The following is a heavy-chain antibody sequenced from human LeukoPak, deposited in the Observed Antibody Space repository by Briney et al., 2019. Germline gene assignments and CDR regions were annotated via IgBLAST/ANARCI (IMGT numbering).Heavy chain of an antibody. J-gene: IGHJ4*02. CDR3: ARQTGSGLFILP. CDR2: IYYSGNT. V-gene: IGHV4-59*05. D-gene: IGHD3/OR15-3a*01. CDR1: GGSISSYY. Sequence: SETLSLTCTVSGGSISSYYWSWIRQPAGKGLEWIGSIYYSGNTYYNASLKSQVSISIDTSKNQFSLRLTSVTAADTAVYYCARQTGSGLFILPGGQGTLVTVSS.